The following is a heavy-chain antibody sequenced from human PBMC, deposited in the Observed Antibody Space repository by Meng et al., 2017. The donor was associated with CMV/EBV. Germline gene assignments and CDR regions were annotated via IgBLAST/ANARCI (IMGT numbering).Heavy chain of an antibody. CDR3: AGGGGVVGAFDI. J-gene: IGHJ3*02. CDR1: GYTFTSYD. Sequence: ASVKVSCKASGYTFTSYDINWVRQAPGQGLEWRGWLDTNGGNTGFAQKFQGRVTITGDTSIRTAYRELSSLTSQDTAVYYCAGGGGVVGAFDIWGRGTMVTVSS. V-gene: IGHV1-8*01. D-gene: IGHD3-22*01. CDR2: LDTNGGNT.